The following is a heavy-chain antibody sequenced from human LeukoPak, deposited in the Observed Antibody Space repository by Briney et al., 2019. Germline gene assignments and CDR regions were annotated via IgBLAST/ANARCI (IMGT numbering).Heavy chain of an antibody. CDR2: ISGSGGST. J-gene: IGHJ4*02. CDR1: GFTFSSYA. V-gene: IGHV3-23*01. Sequence: GGSLRLSCAASGFTFSSYAMSWVRQAPGKGLEWVSAISGSGGSTYYADSVKGRFTISRDNSKNTLYLQMNSLRAEDTAVYYCAKADTAMVSYGSVDYWGQGTLVTVSS. CDR3: AKADTAMVSYGSVDY. D-gene: IGHD5-18*01.